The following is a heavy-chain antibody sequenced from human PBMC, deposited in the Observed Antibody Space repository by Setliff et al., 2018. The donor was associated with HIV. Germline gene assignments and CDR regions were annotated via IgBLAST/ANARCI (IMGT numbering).Heavy chain of an antibody. CDR3: AKAVGLQWFGGYFDH. Sequence: LRLSCAASGFTFSTYAMSWVRQAPGKGLEWVSALSGAGGSTYYADSVKGRFTISRDNYKNTLYLQMNSLRAEDTAVYYCAKAVGLQWFGGYFDHWGQGTQVTVSS. CDR2: LSGAGGST. J-gene: IGHJ4*02. CDR1: GFTFSTYA. D-gene: IGHD3-10*01. V-gene: IGHV3-23*01.